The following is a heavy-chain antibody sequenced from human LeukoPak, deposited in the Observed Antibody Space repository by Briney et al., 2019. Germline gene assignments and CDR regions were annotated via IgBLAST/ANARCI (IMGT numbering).Heavy chain of an antibody. CDR3: ARLRGYFDL. Sequence: SETLSLTCAVYGGSFSGYYWSWIRQPPGKGLEWIGEINHSGSTNYNPSLKSRVTISVDTSMNQFSLKLSSVTAADTAVYYCARLRGYFDLWGRGTLVTVSS. V-gene: IGHV4-34*01. CDR1: GGSFSGYY. J-gene: IGHJ2*01. D-gene: IGHD3-16*01. CDR2: INHSGST.